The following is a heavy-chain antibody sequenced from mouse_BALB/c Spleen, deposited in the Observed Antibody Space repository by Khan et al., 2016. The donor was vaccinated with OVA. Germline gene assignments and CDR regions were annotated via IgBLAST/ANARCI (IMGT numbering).Heavy chain of an antibody. CDR3: ARYRGSDYFDF. D-gene: IGHD2-12*01. CDR2: IWAGGST. CDR1: GFSLTSYG. J-gene: IGHJ2*01. Sequence: VQLVESGPGLVAPSQSLSITCTVSGFSLTSYGVHWVRQPPGKGLEWLGIIWAGGSTNYNSALMSRLSISKDNSRSQVFLKMNSLQTDDTAMYFSARYRGSDYFDFWGQGTTLTVSS. V-gene: IGHV2-9*02.